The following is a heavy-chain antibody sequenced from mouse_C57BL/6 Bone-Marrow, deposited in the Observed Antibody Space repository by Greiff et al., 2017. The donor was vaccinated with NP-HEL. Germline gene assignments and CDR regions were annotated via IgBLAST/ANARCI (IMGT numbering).Heavy chain of an antibody. CDR2: IYPRSGNT. D-gene: IGHD2-1*01. Sequence: QVQLQQSGAELARPGASVKLSCKASGYTFTSYGISWVKQRTGQGLEWIGEIYPRSGNTYYNEKFKGKATLTADKSSSTAYMELRSLTSEDSAVYFCARRRYGNSWFAYWGQGTLVTVSA. CDR1: GYTFTSYG. J-gene: IGHJ3*01. CDR3: ARRRYGNSWFAY. V-gene: IGHV1-81*01.